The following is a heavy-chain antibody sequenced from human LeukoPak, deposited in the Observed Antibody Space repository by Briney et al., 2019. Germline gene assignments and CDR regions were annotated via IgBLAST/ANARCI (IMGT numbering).Heavy chain of an antibody. J-gene: IGHJ3*02. CDR1: GFTFSSYW. CDR3: ARVPGSSSWTDAFDI. CDR2: INSDGSST. Sequence: TGGSLRLSCAASGFTFSSYWMHWVRQAPGKGLVWVSRINSDGSSTSYADSVKGRFTISRDNAKNTLYLQMNSLRAEDTAVYYCARVPGSSSWTDAFDIWGQGTMVTVSS. D-gene: IGHD6-13*01. V-gene: IGHV3-74*01.